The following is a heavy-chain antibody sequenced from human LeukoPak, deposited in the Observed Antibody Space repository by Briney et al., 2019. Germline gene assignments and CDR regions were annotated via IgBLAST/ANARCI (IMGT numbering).Heavy chain of an antibody. D-gene: IGHD1-26*01. CDR3: ARGPSWEHQFDY. CDR1: RGSLRRYY. Sequence: KPSGTPSLTRTVSRGSLRRYYWSWIPPPPREGLGWIGRIYTNGSTNYNPSLKSRVTMSVDTSKNQFSLKLSSVTAADTAVYYCARGPSWEHQFDYWGQGTLVTVSS. CDR2: IYTNGST. J-gene: IGHJ4*02. V-gene: IGHV4-4*07.